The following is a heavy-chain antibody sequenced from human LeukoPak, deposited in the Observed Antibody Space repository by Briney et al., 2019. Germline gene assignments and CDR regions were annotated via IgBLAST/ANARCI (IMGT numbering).Heavy chain of an antibody. J-gene: IGHJ6*03. V-gene: IGHV3-33*06. CDR3: AKVPGHYYYYMDV. CDR2: IWYDGSNK. CDR1: GFTFSSYG. Sequence: GGSLRLSCAASGFTFSSYGMHWVRQAPGKGLEWVAVIWYDGSNKYYADSVKGRFTISRDNSKNTLYLQMNSLRAEDTAVYYCAKVPGHYYYYMDVWGKGTTVTVSS.